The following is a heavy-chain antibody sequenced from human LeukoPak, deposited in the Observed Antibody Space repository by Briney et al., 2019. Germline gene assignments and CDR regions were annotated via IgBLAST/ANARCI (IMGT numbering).Heavy chain of an antibody. Sequence: PGGSLRLSCAASGFTFRTYWMSWVRQAPGKGLEWVANIKQDGHEKYYLDSVKGRFTISRDNAKNSLYLQMNSLRVEDTAVYYCARGNRASITMIVVVNHFDYWGQGTLVTVSS. CDR2: IKQDGHEK. V-gene: IGHV3-7*01. J-gene: IGHJ4*02. CDR3: ARGNRASITMIVVVNHFDY. D-gene: IGHD3-22*01. CDR1: GFTFRTYW.